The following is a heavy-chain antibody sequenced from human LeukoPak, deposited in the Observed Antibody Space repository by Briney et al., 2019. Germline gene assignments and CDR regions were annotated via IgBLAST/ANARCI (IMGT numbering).Heavy chain of an antibody. CDR1: GYTFTSYA. Sequence: GASVKVSCKSSGYTFTSYAMHWVRQAPGQRREWRGWINAGNGNTKYSQKFQGRVTMTEDTSTDTAYMELSSLRSEDTAVYYCATDDPRKDIVVVPAATAGDAFGIWGQGTMVTVSS. CDR3: ATDDPRKDIVVVPAATAGDAFGI. V-gene: IGHV1-3*01. J-gene: IGHJ3*02. D-gene: IGHD2-2*01. CDR2: INAGNGNT.